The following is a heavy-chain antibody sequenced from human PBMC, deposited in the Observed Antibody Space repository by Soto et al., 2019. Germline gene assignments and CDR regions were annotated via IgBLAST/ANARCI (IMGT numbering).Heavy chain of an antibody. J-gene: IGHJ4*02. D-gene: IGHD3-22*01. Sequence: PGGSLRLSCAASGFTFSSYAMSWVRQAPGKGLEWVSAISGSGGSTYYADSVKGRFTISRDNSKNTLYLQMNSLRAEDTAVYYCARDYYDSSGYPWMFDYWGQGTLVTVSS. CDR2: ISGSGGST. CDR3: ARDYYDSSGYPWMFDY. V-gene: IGHV3-23*01. CDR1: GFTFSSYA.